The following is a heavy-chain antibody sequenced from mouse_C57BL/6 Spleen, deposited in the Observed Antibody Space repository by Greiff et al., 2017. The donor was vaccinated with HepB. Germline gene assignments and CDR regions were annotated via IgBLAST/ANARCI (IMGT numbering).Heavy chain of an antibody. CDR1: GYTFTSYW. CDR2: IYPGSGST. Sequence: QVQLKQPGAELVKPGASVKMSCKASGYTFTSYWLTWVKQRPGQGLEWIGDIYPGSGSTNYNEKFKSKATLTVDTSSSTAYMQLSSLTSEDSAVYYCARSPTTVVAPAYWGQGTLVTVSA. J-gene: IGHJ3*01. D-gene: IGHD1-1*01. CDR3: ARSPTTVVAPAY. V-gene: IGHV1-55*01.